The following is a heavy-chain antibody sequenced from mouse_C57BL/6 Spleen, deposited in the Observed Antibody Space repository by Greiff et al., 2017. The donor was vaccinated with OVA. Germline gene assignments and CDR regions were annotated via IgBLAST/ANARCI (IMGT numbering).Heavy chain of an antibody. Sequence: QVQLKQSGAELVRPGASVKLSCKASGYTFTDYYINWVKQRPGQGLEWIARIYPGSGNTYYNEKFKGKATLTAEKSSSTAYMQLSSLTSEDSAVYFCAREEDYFDDWGQGTTLTVSS. CDR3: AREEDYFDD. V-gene: IGHV1-76*01. CDR2: IYPGSGNT. J-gene: IGHJ2*01. CDR1: GYTFTDYY.